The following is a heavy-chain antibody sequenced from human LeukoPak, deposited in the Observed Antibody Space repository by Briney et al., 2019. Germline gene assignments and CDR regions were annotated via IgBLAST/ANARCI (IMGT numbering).Heavy chain of an antibody. D-gene: IGHD1-14*01. V-gene: IGHV1-69*04. CDR3: AREAENNYYYYMDV. CDR1: GGTFSSYA. Sequence: EASVKVSCKASGGTFSSYAISWVRQAPGQGLEWMGRIIPILGIANYAQKLQGRVTITTDESTSTAYMELSSLRSEDTAVYYCAREAENNYYYYMDVWGKGTTVTVSS. J-gene: IGHJ6*03. CDR2: IIPILGIA.